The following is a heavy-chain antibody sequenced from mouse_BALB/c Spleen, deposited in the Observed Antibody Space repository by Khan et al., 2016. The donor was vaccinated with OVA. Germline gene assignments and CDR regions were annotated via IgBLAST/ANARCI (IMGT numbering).Heavy chain of an antibody. Sequence: QLQESGAELAKPGASVKMSCKASGYTFTSYWMHWIKQRPGQGLEWIGYINPTSGYTDYNQKFKDKATLTADKSSSTAYMQLSSLTSDDSAVYYCARDRIDYWGQGTALTVSS. J-gene: IGHJ2*01. CDR1: GYTFTSYW. V-gene: IGHV1-7*01. CDR2: INPTSGYT. CDR3: ARDRIDY.